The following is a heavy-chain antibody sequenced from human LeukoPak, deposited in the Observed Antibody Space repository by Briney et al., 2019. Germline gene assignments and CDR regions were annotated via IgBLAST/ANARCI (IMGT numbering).Heavy chain of an antibody. CDR1: GGSISSGGYY. Sequence: PSQTLFLTCTVSGGSISSGGYYWSWIRQHPGKGLEWIGYIYYSGSTYYNPSLKSRVTISVDTSKNQFSLKLSSVTAADTAVYYCARGDHIVVVTDWYFDLWGRGTLVTVSS. D-gene: IGHD2-21*02. CDR3: ARGDHIVVVTDWYFDL. V-gene: IGHV4-31*03. J-gene: IGHJ2*01. CDR2: IYYSGST.